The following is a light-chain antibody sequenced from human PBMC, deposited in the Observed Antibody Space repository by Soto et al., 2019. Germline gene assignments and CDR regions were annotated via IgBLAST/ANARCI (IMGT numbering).Light chain of an antibody. Sequence: EIVWTQSPGTLSLSPGERATLSCRASQSVSSSYLAWYQQKPGQAPRLLIYGASSRATGIPDRFSGSGSGTDFTLTISRLEPEDFAVCYCQQYGSSRTFGQGTKVDI. V-gene: IGKV3-20*01. J-gene: IGKJ1*01. CDR3: QQYGSSRT. CDR2: GAS. CDR1: QSVSSSY.